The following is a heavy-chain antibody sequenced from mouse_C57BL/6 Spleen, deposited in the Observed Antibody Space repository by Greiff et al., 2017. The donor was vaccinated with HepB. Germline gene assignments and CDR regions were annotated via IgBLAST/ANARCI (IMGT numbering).Heavy chain of an antibody. V-gene: IGHV1-62-2*01. D-gene: IGHD4-1*01. CDR1: GYTFTEYT. CDR2: FYPGSGSI. CDR3: ARHEVGELGRYFDV. J-gene: IGHJ1*03. Sequence: VQLQQSGAELVKPGATVKLSCKASGYTFTEYTIHWVKQRSGPGLERIGWFYPGSGSIKYNEKFKDKATLTANKYSSTVYMELSRLTSEDSAVYFCARHEVGELGRYFDVWGTGTTITVSS.